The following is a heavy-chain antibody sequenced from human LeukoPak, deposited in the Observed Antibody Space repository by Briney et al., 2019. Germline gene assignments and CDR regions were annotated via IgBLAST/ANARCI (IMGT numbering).Heavy chain of an antibody. Sequence: SVKVSCKASGGTFSSYAISWVRQAPGQGLEWMGRIIPILGIANYAQKYQGRVTITADKSTSTAYMELSSLRSEDTAVYYCAREGPEYSSSSGVDYWGQGTLVTVSS. D-gene: IGHD6-6*01. J-gene: IGHJ4*02. V-gene: IGHV1-69*04. CDR2: IIPILGIA. CDR3: AREGPEYSSSSGVDY. CDR1: GGTFSSYA.